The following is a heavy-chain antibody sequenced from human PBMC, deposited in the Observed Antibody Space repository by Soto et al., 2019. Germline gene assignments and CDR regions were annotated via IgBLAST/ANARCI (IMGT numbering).Heavy chain of an antibody. Sequence: SETLSLTCTVSGVSISSYYWSWIRQPPGKGLEWIGYIHYSGSTKYDPSLKSRVTISVDTSKSHFSLKLSSVTAADTAVYYCARRLVRGVIDYWGQGTLVTVSS. V-gene: IGHV4-59*08. CDR1: GVSISSYY. CDR2: IHYSGST. D-gene: IGHD3-10*01. J-gene: IGHJ4*02. CDR3: ARRLVRGVIDY.